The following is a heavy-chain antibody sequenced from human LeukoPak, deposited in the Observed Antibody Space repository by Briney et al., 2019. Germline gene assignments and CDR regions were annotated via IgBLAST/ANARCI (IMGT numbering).Heavy chain of an antibody. J-gene: IGHJ4*02. CDR1: GGTFSSYA. D-gene: IGHD2-15*01. Sequence: ASVKVSCKASGGTFSSYAISWVRQAPGQGLEWMGGIIPIFGTANYAQKFQGRVTITTDESTSTAYMELSSLRSEDTAVYYCASGRYCSGGSCPYYFDYWGQGTLVTVSS. CDR3: ASGRYCSGGSCPYYFDY. V-gene: IGHV1-69*05. CDR2: IIPIFGTA.